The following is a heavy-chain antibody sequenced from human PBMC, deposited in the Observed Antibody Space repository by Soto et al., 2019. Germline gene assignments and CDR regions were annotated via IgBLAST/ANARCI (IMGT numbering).Heavy chain of an antibody. CDR2: IYSGGST. J-gene: IGHJ5*02. D-gene: IGHD6-13*01. V-gene: IGHV3-66*01. CDR1: GFTVSSNY. CDR3: AREKAAAGTGNWFDP. Sequence: PGGSLRLSCAASGFTVSSNYMSWVRQAPGKGLEWVSVIYSGGSTYYADSVKGRFTISRDNSKNTLYLQMNSLRAEDTAVYYCAREKAAAGTGNWFDPWGQGTLVTVSS.